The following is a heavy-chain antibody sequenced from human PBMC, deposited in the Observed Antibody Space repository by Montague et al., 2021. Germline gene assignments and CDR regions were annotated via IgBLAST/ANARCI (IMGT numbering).Heavy chain of an antibody. V-gene: IGHV3-23*03. CDR1: GFTFSAYG. Sequence: SLRLSCAASGFTFSAYGMTWVRQAPGKGLEWVAVIHYGGAIYADSVKGRFTISRDDSKNMSYLQMNSLRAEDTALYYCVKGRSRLDYWGQGTLVTVSS. J-gene: IGHJ4*02. CDR3: VKGRSRLDY. CDR2: IHYGGAI. D-gene: IGHD6-13*01.